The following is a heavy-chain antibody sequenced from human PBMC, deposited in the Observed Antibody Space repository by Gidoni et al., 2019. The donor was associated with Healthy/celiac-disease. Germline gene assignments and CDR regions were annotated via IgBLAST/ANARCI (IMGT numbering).Heavy chain of an antibody. Sequence: QVQLVESGGGVVQPGRSLRLPCAASGFPFSCYGMHWVRQAPGKGLEWVAVISYDGSNKYYADSVKGRFTISRDNSKNTLYLQMNSLRAEDTAVYYCAKDVGVVVPAAISDYWGQGTLVTVSS. CDR1: GFPFSCYG. CDR3: AKDVGVVVPAAISDY. D-gene: IGHD2-2*01. CDR2: ISYDGSNK. V-gene: IGHV3-30*18. J-gene: IGHJ4*02.